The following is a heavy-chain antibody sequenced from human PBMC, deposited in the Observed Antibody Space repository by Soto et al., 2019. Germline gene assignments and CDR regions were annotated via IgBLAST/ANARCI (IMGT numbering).Heavy chain of an antibody. D-gene: IGHD3-22*01. V-gene: IGHV1-18*04. CDR3: ASSKVSSYYDSSGYSYDY. CDR2: ISAYNGNT. Sequence: RASVKVSCKASGYTFTSYGISWVRQAPGQGLEWMGWISAYNGNTNYAQKLQGRVTMTTDTSTSTAYMELRSLRSDDTAVYYCASSKVSSYYDSSGYSYDYWGQGTLVTVSS. J-gene: IGHJ4*02. CDR1: GYTFTSYG.